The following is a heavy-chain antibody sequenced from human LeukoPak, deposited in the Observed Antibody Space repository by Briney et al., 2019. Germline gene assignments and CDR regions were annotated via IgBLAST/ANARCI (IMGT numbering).Heavy chain of an antibody. D-gene: IGHD4-23*01. V-gene: IGHV4-4*02. CDR3: ARDLHGGNSFTSDWYFDL. Sequence: SETLSLTCDVSGGSISTSNSNWWSWVRQPPGKGLEWTGEIYHSGSTNYNPSLKRRVTISVDKSKNQFSLKLSSVTAADTAVYYCARDLHGGNSFTSDWYFDLWGRGTLVTVSS. CDR1: GGSISTSNSNW. CDR2: IYHSGST. J-gene: IGHJ2*01.